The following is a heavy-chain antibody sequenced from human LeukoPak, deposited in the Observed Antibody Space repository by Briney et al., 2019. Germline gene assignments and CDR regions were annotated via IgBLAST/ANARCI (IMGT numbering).Heavy chain of an antibody. V-gene: IGHV3-73*01. J-gene: IGHJ4*02. Sequence: GGSLRLSCAASGFTFSGSAMHWVRQASGKGLEWVGRIRSKANSYATAYAASVKGRFTISRDDSKNTACLQMNSLKTEDTAVYYCTRQYYDILTGYKNWGQGTLVTVSS. CDR2: IRSKANSYAT. CDR3: TRQYYDILTGYKN. D-gene: IGHD3-9*01. CDR1: GFTFSGSA.